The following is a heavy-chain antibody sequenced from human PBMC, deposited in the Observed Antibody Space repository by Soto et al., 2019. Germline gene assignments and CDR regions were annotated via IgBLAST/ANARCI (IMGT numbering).Heavy chain of an antibody. Sequence: EVLLVESGGGLVKPGGSLKLSCAASGFDFNSHTMSWVRQAPGKGLEWVSTISSKSAYIYYADSLKGRFTVSRDNAETSLYLHITSLTVDDTAVYYCAKVGQYFPESTESDWGQGTLVTVSS. CDR2: ISSKSAYI. V-gene: IGHV3-21*01. CDR3: AKVGQYFPESTESD. J-gene: IGHJ4*02. CDR1: GFDFNSHT. D-gene: IGHD2-2*01.